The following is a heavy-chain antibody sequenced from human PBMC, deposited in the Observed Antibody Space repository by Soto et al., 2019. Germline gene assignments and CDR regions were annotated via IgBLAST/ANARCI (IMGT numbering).Heavy chain of an antibody. Sequence: RGRSLRLSCVGSGFDVTTNCMRWVRQAPGKGLECVSIVCTGGATHYADSVKGRFTVSRDRSKNTVHLQMNNVRAEDTAVYYCVRDKRTISGIFPGYWGQGTQVTVS. D-gene: IGHD1-1*01. CDR1: GFDVTTNC. J-gene: IGHJ4*02. CDR2: VCTGGAT. CDR3: VRDKRTISGIFPGY. V-gene: IGHV3-53*01.